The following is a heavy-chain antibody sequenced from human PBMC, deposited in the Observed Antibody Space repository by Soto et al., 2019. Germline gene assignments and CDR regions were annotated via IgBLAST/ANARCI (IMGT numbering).Heavy chain of an antibody. D-gene: IGHD3-22*01. V-gene: IGHV4-34*01. CDR1: GGSCSGYY. CDR2: INHSGST. J-gene: IGHJ5*02. CDR3: ARGSKAGYYDSNPHLGNWFDP. Sequence: ETMSHSCAVEGGSCSGYYWSWISQPPGKGLEWIGEINHSGSTNYNPSLKSRVTISVDTSKNQFSLKLSSVTAADTAVYYCARGSKAGYYDSNPHLGNWFDPWGQGTLVTVSS.